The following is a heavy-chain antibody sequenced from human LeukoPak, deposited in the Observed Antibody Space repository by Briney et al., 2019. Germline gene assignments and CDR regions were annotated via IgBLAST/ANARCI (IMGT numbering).Heavy chain of an antibody. D-gene: IGHD2-21*01. V-gene: IGHV5-51*01. CDR2: IYPGDSDT. CDR1: GYSFTSYW. CDR3: ARGGDTVQAWFDP. J-gene: IGHJ5*02. Sequence: GESLKISCKGSGYSFTSYWIGWLRQFPGKALKWLGIIYPGDSDTRYSPSFQGQVTISADKSISTAYLQWSSLKASDTAMYYCARGGDTVQAWFDPWGQGTLVTVSS.